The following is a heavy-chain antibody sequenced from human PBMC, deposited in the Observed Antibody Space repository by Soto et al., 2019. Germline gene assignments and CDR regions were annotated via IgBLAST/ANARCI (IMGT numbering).Heavy chain of an antibody. CDR2: IYYSGST. Sequence: SETLSLTCTVSGGSISSGDYYWSWIRQPPGKGLEWIGYIYYSGSTYYNPSLKSRVTISVDTSKNQFSLKLSSVTAADTAVYYCARVLITFGGVIVISYGMDVWGQGTTVTVSS. D-gene: IGHD3-16*02. J-gene: IGHJ6*02. CDR3: ARVLITFGGVIVISYGMDV. CDR1: GGSISSGDYY. V-gene: IGHV4-30-4*01.